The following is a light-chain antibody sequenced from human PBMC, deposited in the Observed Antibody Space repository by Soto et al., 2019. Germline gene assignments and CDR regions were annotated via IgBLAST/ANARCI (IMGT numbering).Light chain of an antibody. CDR2: AVS. Sequence: QSVLTQPASVSGSPGQSITISCSGTSSDIGSYDHVAWYQQFPGKSPKLIIYAVSDRPSGVSDRFSGSKSGISASLTISGLQTEDEADYYCISYTDRQSYILGTAPKATVL. CDR3: ISYTDRQSYI. J-gene: IGLJ1*01. V-gene: IGLV2-14*03. CDR1: SSDIGSYDH.